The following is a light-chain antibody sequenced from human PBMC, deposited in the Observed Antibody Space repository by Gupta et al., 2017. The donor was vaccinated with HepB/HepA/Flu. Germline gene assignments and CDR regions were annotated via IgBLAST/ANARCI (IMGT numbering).Light chain of an antibody. CDR2: DVS. J-gene: IGLJ1*01. Sequence: QSARTQPGSVSGSPVQSITISCTGTSSDVGGYNYVSWYQQHQGKAPKLMIYDVSKRLSGGSKRFCGSKYVNTAALSISGLQAEDEADYYCSSNTSSSYVFGTGTKVTVL. CDR3: SSNTSSSYV. V-gene: IGLV2-14*03. CDR1: SSDVGGYNY.